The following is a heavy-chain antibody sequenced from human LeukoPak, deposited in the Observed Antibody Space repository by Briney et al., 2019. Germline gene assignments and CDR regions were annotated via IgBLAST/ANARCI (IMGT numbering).Heavy chain of an antibody. CDR3: AKWLGAARYTFDY. CDR1: GFTFSTYA. J-gene: IGHJ4*02. Sequence: GGSLRLSFAASGFTFSTYAISWVRQAPGKGLEWVSAISGSGGSTYYADSVKGRFTISRDNSKNTLYLQMNSLRAEDTAVYYCAKWLGAARYTFDYWGQGTLVTVSS. V-gene: IGHV3-23*01. CDR2: ISGSGGST. D-gene: IGHD6-6*01.